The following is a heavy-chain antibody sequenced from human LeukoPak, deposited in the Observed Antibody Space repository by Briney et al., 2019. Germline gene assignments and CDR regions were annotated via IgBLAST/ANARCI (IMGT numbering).Heavy chain of an antibody. CDR1: GGSIRSYY. Sequence: SETLSLTCTVSGGSIRSYYWSWIRQPPGKGLEWIGYIYYSGSTNYNPSLKSRVTISVDTSKNQFSLKLSSVTAADTAVYYCARGRFLGPWGQGTLVTVSS. CDR3: ARGRFLGP. J-gene: IGHJ5*02. V-gene: IGHV4-59*01. D-gene: IGHD3-3*01. CDR2: IYYSGST.